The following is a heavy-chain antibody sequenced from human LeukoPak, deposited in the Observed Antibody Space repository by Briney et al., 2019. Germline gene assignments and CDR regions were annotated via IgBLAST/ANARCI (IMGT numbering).Heavy chain of an antibody. CDR1: GFTFSSYG. CDR2: IWYDGSNK. J-gene: IGHJ6*02. CDR3: ARDKWELLGGMDV. Sequence: PGGSLRLSCAASGFTFSSYGMHWVRQAPGKGLEWVAVIWYDGSNKYHADSVKGRFTISRDNSKNTLYPQMNSLRAEDTAVYYCARDKWELLGGMDVWGQGTTVTVSS. D-gene: IGHD1-26*01. V-gene: IGHV3-33*01.